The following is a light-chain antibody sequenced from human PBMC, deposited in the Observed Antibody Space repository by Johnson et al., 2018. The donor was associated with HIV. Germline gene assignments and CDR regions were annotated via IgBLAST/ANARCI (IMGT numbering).Light chain of an antibody. CDR2: ENN. CDR1: SSNIGNNY. J-gene: IGLJ1*01. V-gene: IGLV1-51*02. CDR3: GTWDSSLSAGV. Sequence: QSVLTQPPSVSAAPGQKVTISCSGSSSNIGNNYVSWYQQLPGTAPKLLIYENNKRPSGIPDRFSGSKSGTSATLGITGLQTGDEADYYCGTWDSSLSAGVCGTGTNVTVL.